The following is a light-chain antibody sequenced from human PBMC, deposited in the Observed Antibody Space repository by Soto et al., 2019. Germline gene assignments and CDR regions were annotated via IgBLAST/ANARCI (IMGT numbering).Light chain of an antibody. Sequence: EIVLTQSPGTLSLSPGERATLSCRASQIVGDNSLTWYQQRPGQAPRGLFYGAYNKATGIPDRFSGSWSGTDFTLTISSLEPEDFSMYYCQQYDRSPRTFGQAARVQIK. J-gene: IGKJ1*01. CDR3: QQYDRSPRT. V-gene: IGKV3-20*01. CDR1: QIVGDNS. CDR2: GAY.